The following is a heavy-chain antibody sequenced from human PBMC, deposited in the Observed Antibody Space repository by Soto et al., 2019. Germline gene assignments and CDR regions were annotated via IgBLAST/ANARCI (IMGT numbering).Heavy chain of an antibody. CDR3: ARSQGGNNWFDT. J-gene: IGHJ5*02. V-gene: IGHV3-74*01. Sequence: GGSLRLSCGDSGFTCSSSWMHWVRQAPGKGLVWVSRISDDGSSTTYADSVKGRFTISRDNAKNTLYLQMNSLRVEDTAVYYCARSQGGNNWFDTWGQGTLVTVSS. CDR2: ISDDGSST. D-gene: IGHD1-1*01. CDR1: GFTCSSSW.